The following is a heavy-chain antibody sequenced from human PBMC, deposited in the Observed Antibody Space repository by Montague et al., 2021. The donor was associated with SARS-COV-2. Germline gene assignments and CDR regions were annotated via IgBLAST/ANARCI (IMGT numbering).Heavy chain of an antibody. V-gene: IGHV4-34*01. Sequence: SETLSLTCAVYGGPFNPYFWTWIRQTPGKGLEWIGEIYHSGSTNYNPSLKSRVTISVDKSKNQFSLKLSSVTAADTAVYYCASRGAGWFGSNPERFDYWGQGTLVTVSS. J-gene: IGHJ4*02. CDR1: GGPFNPYF. CDR3: ASRGAGWFGSNPERFDY. D-gene: IGHD3-10*01. CDR2: IYHSGST.